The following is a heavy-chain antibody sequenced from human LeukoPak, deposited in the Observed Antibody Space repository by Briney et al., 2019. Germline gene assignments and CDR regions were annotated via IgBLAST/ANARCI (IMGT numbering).Heavy chain of an antibody. Sequence: GGSLRLSCAASGYTFSGYSMNWVRQAPGKGLEWVSSISSSSSYIYYADSVKGRFTISRDNAKNTVYLQMNTLRVEDTAVYYCTRDLLDYDVSTGLHHYYMDVWGQGTTVTVSS. V-gene: IGHV3-21*01. J-gene: IGHJ6*02. CDR2: ISSSSSYI. D-gene: IGHD3-9*01. CDR3: TRDLLDYDVSTGLHHYYMDV. CDR1: GYTFSGYS.